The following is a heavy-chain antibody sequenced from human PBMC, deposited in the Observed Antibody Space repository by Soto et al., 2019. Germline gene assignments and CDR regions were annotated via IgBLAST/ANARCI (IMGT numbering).Heavy chain of an antibody. CDR1: GLSFSDYY. J-gene: IGHJ4*02. CDR2: ITSSSSTI. V-gene: IGHV3-11*01. D-gene: IGHD3-10*02. Sequence: QVELVESGGGSVKPGGSLRLSCAASGLSFSDYYMSWIRQAPGKGLEWIAYITSSSSTIYYADSVKGRFTISRNDAKNSLYLLLDSLRAEDTAVYYCATVFRSSNFNYWGQGTLVTVSS. CDR3: ATVFRSSNFNY.